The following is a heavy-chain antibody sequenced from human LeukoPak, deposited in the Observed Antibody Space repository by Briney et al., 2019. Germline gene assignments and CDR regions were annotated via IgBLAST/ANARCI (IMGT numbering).Heavy chain of an antibody. J-gene: IGHJ3*02. CDR1: GGTFSSYA. V-gene: IGHV1-69*13. D-gene: IGHD3-9*01. CDR2: IIPIFGTS. CDR3: ARDDGRYFDRLGHDAFDI. Sequence: SVKVSRKASGGTFSSYAISWVRQAPGQGLEWMGGIIPIFGTSNYAQKFQGRVTITADESTSTAYMELSSLRSEDTAVYYCARDDGRYFDRLGHDAFDIWGQGTLVTVSS.